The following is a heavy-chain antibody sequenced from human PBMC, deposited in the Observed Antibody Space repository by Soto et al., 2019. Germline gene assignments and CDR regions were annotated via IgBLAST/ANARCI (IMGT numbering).Heavy chain of an antibody. J-gene: IGHJ4*01. CDR3: AREYYGLLTGYYTDY. D-gene: IGHD3-9*01. CDR1: XXXXXXXX. Sequence: EVQLVESGGXXXQXXXXXXXXXXXXXXXXXXXXXXXXRHTPGKGLDWVARISGDGVTTYYADSVTGRFTVSRDNAKNTLSLQISGLRAKDTAVYYCAREYYGLLTGYYTDYWGHGTLVSVSS. V-gene: IGHV3-74*01. CDR2: ISGDGVTT.